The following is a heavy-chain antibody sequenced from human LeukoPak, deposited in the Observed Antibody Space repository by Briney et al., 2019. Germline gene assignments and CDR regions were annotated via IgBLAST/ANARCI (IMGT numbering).Heavy chain of an antibody. CDR1: GFTFGDFA. J-gene: IGHJ4*02. V-gene: IGHV3-43*01. D-gene: IGHD2-2*02. Sequence: GGSLRLSCEASGFTFGDFAMHWVRQVPGKGLEWVSLISSEDDSTKYADSVKGRFIISRDNSKNSLYLQMNGLRSEDTALYYCAKADCSSSSCYTIDFWGQGTLVAVSS. CDR3: AKADCSSSSCYTIDF. CDR2: ISSEDDST.